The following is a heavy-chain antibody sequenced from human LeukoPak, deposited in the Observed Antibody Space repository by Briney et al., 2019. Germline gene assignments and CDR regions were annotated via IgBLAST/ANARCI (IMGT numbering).Heavy chain of an antibody. CDR2: ISAYNGNT. CDR1: GYTFTSYG. J-gene: IGHJ4*02. CDR3: ARDDRYCSSTGCYTPFDY. D-gene: IGHD2-2*02. V-gene: IGHV1-18*01. Sequence: ASVKVSCKASGYTFTSYGISWVRQAPGQGLEWMGWISAYNGNTNYAQKLQGRVTMTTDTSTSTAYMELRSLRSDDTAVYYCARDDRYCSSTGCYTPFDYWGQGTLVTVSS.